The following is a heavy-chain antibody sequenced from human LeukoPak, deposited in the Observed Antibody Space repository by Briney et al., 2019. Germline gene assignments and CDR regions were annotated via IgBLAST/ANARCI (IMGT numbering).Heavy chain of an antibody. J-gene: IGHJ4*02. CDR2: IYSGGST. Sequence: GGSLRLSCAASGFTVSSNYMSWVRQAPGKGLEWVSVIYSGGSTYYADSVKGRFTISRDNSKNTLYLQMNSLRAEDTAVYYCARGVGSGSRLRAGDYWGQGTLSPSPQ. D-gene: IGHD1-26*01. CDR1: GFTVSSNY. CDR3: ARGVGSGSRLRAGDY. V-gene: IGHV3-53*01.